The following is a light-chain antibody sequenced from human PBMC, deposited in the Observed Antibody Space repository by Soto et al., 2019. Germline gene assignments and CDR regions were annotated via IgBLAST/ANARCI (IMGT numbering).Light chain of an antibody. Sequence: QSALTQPPSASGSPGQSVTISCTGASSDVGGYNYVSWYQQHPGKAPKVIIXEVNKRPSGVPDRFSGSKSANTASLTVSGLQAEDEADYYCSSYAGSSSVVFGGGTQLTVL. CDR3: SSYAGSSSVV. J-gene: IGLJ2*01. CDR1: SSDVGGYNY. V-gene: IGLV2-8*01. CDR2: EVN.